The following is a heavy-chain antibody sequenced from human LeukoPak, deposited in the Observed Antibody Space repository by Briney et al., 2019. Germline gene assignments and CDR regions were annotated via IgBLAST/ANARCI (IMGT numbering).Heavy chain of an antibody. V-gene: IGHV4-59*01. J-gene: IGHJ4*02. Sequence: PSETLSLTCTVSGGSISSYYWSWIRQPPGKGLEWIGYIYYSGSTNYNPSLKSRVTISVDTSKNQFSLKLSSVTAADTAVYYCARDRDGYNKYYFDYWGPGTLVTVSS. CDR2: IYYSGST. D-gene: IGHD5-24*01. CDR3: ARDRDGYNKYYFDY. CDR1: GGSISSYY.